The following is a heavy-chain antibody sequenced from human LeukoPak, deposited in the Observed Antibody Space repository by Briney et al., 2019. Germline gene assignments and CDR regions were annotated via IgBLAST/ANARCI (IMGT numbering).Heavy chain of an antibody. CDR1: GFTFSSYS. Sequence: GGSLRLSCAASGFTFSSYSMNWVRQAPGKGLEWVSSISSSSSYIYYADSVKGRFTISRDNAKNSLYLQMNSLRAEDTALYYCARLRGSGSYSFDYWGQGTLVTVSS. V-gene: IGHV3-21*04. CDR2: ISSSSSYI. CDR3: ARLRGSGSYSFDY. J-gene: IGHJ4*02. D-gene: IGHD3-10*01.